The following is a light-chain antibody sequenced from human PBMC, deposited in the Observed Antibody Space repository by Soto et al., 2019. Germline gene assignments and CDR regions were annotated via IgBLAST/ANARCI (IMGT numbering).Light chain of an antibody. CDR2: GAS. CDR1: QSVSSNY. CDR3: QQYGSSYT. V-gene: IGKV3-20*01. Sequence: ETVMTQSPATLSVSPGEGATPSCRASQSVSSNYLAWYQQKPGQAPRLLIYGASSRATGIPDRFSGSGSGTDFTLTISRLEPEDFAVYYCQQYGSSYTFGQGTRLEIK. J-gene: IGKJ5*01.